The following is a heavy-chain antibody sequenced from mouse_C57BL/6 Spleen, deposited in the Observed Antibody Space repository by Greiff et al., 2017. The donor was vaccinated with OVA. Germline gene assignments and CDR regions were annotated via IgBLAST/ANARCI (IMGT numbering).Heavy chain of an antibody. CDR3: SRTDYGGFAY. CDR2: ISSGGSTN. D-gene: IGHD1-1*01. CDR1: GFTFSSYG. Sequence: EVMLVESGGDLVKPGGSLKLSCAASGFTFSSYGMSWVRQTPDKRLEWVATISSGGSTNYYPASVKGRFTISRDNAKNTLYLQKSSLKSDDTTMYYCSRTDYGGFAYWGQGTLVTVSA. J-gene: IGHJ3*01. V-gene: IGHV5-6*01.